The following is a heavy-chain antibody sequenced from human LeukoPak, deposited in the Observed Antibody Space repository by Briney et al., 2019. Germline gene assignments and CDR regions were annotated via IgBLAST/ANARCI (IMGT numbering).Heavy chain of an antibody. CDR1: GYTFTGYY. J-gene: IGHJ4*02. V-gene: IGHV1-2*02. Sequence: ASVNVSCKASGYTFTGYYIHWVRQAPGQGLEWMGWINPNSCGTNYAQKFQGRVTMTRDTSISTAYMELSRLRSDDTAVYYCARDWDIAVAFFDCWGQGTLVTVSS. CDR3: ARDWDIAVAFFDC. D-gene: IGHD6-19*01. CDR2: INPNSCGT.